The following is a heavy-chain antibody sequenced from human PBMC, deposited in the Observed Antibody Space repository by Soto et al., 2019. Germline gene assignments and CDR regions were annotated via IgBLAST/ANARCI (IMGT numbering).Heavy chain of an antibody. Sequence: GESLKISCKGSGYSFTSYWIGWVRQMPGKGLEWMGIIYPGDSDTRYSPSFQGQVTISADKSISTAYLQWSSLKASDTAMYYCERQGHRSIRGGDFDYWGQGTLVTVYS. CDR2: IYPGDSDT. CDR1: GYSFTSYW. D-gene: IGHD3-16*01. CDR3: ERQGHRSIRGGDFDY. J-gene: IGHJ4*02. V-gene: IGHV5-51*01.